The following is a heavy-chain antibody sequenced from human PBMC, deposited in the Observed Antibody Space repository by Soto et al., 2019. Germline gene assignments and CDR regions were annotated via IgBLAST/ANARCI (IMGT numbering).Heavy chain of an antibody. CDR1: GFIFSADA. Sequence: QVQLVESGGGVVQPGRSLRLSCAASGFIFSADAMYWVRQAPGKGLEWVAVISYDGSNKYYADSVKGRFAISRDNSKDTLDLQMDTLRAEDTAVYSCTADQGRQWGQGTLVTVSS. CDR3: TADQGRQ. J-gene: IGHJ4*02. CDR2: ISYDGSNK. V-gene: IGHV3-30*09.